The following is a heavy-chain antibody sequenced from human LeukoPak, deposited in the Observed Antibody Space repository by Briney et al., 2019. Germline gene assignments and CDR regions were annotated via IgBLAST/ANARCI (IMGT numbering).Heavy chain of an antibody. V-gene: IGHV4-59*01. Sequence: SETLSLTCTVSGGSISSYYWSWIRQPPGKGLEWIGEINHSGSTNYNPSLKSRVTISVDTSKNQFSLKLTSVTAADTAVYYCARWPSTWSFDYWGQGTLVTVSS. CDR3: ARWPSTWSFDY. J-gene: IGHJ4*02. D-gene: IGHD6-13*01. CDR1: GGSISSYY. CDR2: INHSGST.